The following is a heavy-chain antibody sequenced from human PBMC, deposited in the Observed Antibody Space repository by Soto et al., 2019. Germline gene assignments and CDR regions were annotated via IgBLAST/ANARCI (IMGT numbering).Heavy chain of an antibody. CDR2: IRNSGGFT. Sequence: VQLLESGGGLVQPGGSLRLSCAASGFTFNNYAMNWVRQARGKGLEWVSAIRNSGGFTYYADSVKGRFTISRDNSKNTVYLHMNSLRAEDTALYYCAKDYFETKGPYFFDYWGQGTLVTVSS. J-gene: IGHJ4*02. V-gene: IGHV3-23*01. CDR3: AKDYFETKGPYFFDY. D-gene: IGHD1-26*01. CDR1: GFTFNNYA.